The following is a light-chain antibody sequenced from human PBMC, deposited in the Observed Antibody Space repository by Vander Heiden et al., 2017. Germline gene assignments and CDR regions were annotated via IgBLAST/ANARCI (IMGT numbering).Light chain of an antibody. CDR3: QQSYSVPWT. CDR2: GVS. CDR1: QTMSMF. J-gene: IGKJ1*01. Sequence: DIQMTQSPSSLSASVGDRVTITCRTSQTMSMFLNWYQHKPGKAPKLLIYGVSSLQSGVPSRFSGSASGTDFTLTISSLQPEDFATYYCQQSYSVPWTFGPGTKVEIK. V-gene: IGKV1-39*01.